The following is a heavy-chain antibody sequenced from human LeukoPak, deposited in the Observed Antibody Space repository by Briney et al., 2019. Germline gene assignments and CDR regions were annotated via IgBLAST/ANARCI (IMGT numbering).Heavy chain of an antibody. Sequence: ASGXXFSSXXXXXXXXAXXXXXEWXSGISGSGERTYDSDSVKGRFTISRDNSKNTLYLQMNSLRAEDTAIYYCAKDRSSGWPQPHYFDYWGQGTLVTVSS. V-gene: IGHV3-23*01. CDR3: AKDRSSGWPQPHYFDY. J-gene: IGHJ4*02. CDR1: GXXFSSXX. CDR2: ISGSGERT. D-gene: IGHD6-19*01.